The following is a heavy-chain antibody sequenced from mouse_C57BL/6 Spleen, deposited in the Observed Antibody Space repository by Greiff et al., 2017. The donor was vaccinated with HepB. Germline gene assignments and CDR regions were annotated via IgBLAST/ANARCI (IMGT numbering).Heavy chain of an antibody. V-gene: IGHV14-2*01. D-gene: IGHD1-1*01. CDR3: ASDYYGSSPFAY. J-gene: IGHJ3*01. CDR2: IDPEDGET. CDR1: GFNIKDYY. Sequence: EVQVVESGAELVKPGASVKLSCTASGFNIKDYYMHWVKQRTEQGLEWIGRIDPEDGETKYAPKFQGKATITADTSSNTAYLQLSSLTSEDTAVYYCASDYYGSSPFAYWGQGTLVTVSA.